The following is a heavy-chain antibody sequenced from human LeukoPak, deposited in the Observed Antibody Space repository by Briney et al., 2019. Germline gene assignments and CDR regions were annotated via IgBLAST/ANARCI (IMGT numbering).Heavy chain of an antibody. CDR3: AKQMFGIAAAGNAPFDY. D-gene: IGHD6-13*01. CDR1: GFTFSSYG. Sequence: GGSLRLSCAASGFTFSSYGMHWVRQAPGKGLEWVAFIRYDGSNKYYADSVKGRFTISRDNAKNSLYLQMNSLRAEDTALYYCAKQMFGIAAAGNAPFDYWGQGTLVTVSS. V-gene: IGHV3-30*02. CDR2: IRYDGSNK. J-gene: IGHJ4*02.